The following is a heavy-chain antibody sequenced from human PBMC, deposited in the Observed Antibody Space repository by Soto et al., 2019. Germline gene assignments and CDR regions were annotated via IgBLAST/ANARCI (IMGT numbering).Heavy chain of an antibody. CDR3: ARDQGGGIVAVAAYDAFDI. J-gene: IGHJ3*02. D-gene: IGHD6-19*01. V-gene: IGHV1-18*01. CDR1: GYTFTSYG. Sequence: ASVKVSCKASGYTFTSYGISWVRQAPGQGLEWMGWISAYNGNTNYAQKLQGRVTMTTDTSTSTAYMELRSLRSDDTAVYYCARDQGGGIVAVAAYDAFDIWGQGTMVTVSS. CDR2: ISAYNGNT.